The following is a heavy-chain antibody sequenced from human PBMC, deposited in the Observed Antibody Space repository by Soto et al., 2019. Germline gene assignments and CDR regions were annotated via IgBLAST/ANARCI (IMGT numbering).Heavy chain of an antibody. D-gene: IGHD4-17*01. V-gene: IGHV3-23*01. CDR3: APDNYGDYKAYDY. Sequence: PGGSLRLSCAASGFTFSSYAMSWVRQAPGKGLEWVSAISGSGGSTYYADSVKGRFTISRDNSKNTLYLQMNSLRAEDTAVYYCAPDNYGDYKAYDYWGQGTLVTVSS. CDR2: ISGSGGST. J-gene: IGHJ4*02. CDR1: GFTFSSYA.